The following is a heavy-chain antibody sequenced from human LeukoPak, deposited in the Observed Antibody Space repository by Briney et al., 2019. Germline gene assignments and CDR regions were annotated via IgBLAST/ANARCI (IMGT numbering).Heavy chain of an antibody. CDR1: GGTFSSYA. J-gene: IGHJ4*02. Sequence: SVKVSCKASGGTFSSYAISWVRQAPGQGLEWMGGIIPIFGTANYAQKFQGRVTITADESTSTAYMELSRLRSDDTAVYYCARVIAAAGGYWGQGTLVTVSS. V-gene: IGHV1-69*13. CDR3: ARVIAAAGGY. CDR2: IIPIFGTA. D-gene: IGHD6-13*01.